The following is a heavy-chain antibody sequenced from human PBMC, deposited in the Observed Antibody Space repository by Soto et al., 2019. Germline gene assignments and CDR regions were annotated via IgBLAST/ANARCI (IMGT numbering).Heavy chain of an antibody. D-gene: IGHD1-7*01. J-gene: IGHJ3*02. V-gene: IGHV4-59*01. Sequence: QVQLQESGPGLVKPSETLSLTCTVSGGSICSYYWSWIRQPPGKGLEWIGYIHYSGSTNYNPSLKSRVTISVDTSKNQFSLKLSSVTAADTAVYYCARNYGHAFDIWGQVTMVTASS. CDR3: ARNYGHAFDI. CDR2: IHYSGST. CDR1: GGSICSYY.